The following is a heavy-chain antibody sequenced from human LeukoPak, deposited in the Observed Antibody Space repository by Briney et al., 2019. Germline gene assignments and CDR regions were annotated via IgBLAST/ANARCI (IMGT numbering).Heavy chain of an antibody. D-gene: IGHD6-6*01. J-gene: IGHJ4*02. CDR2: MNPNSGNT. CDR1: GYTFTSYD. Sequence: ASVKVSCKASGYTFTSYDINWVRQATGQGLEWMGWMNPNSGNTGYAQKFQGRVTMTRNTSISTAYMELSSLRSEDSTVYFCARAFSASSSTIDYWGQGTLVIVSP. V-gene: IGHV1-8*01. CDR3: ARAFSASSSTIDY.